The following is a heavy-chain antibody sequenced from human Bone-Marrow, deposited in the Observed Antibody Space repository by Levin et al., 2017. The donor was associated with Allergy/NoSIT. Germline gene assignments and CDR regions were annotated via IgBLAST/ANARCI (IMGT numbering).Heavy chain of an antibody. Sequence: SETLSLTCAVYGGSFSSYYWSWIRQTPGKGLEWIGERHHSGVTNYNPSLKSRVTISLDVSKNQFSLKLRSVTAADTALYYCAREVDTVASYYFDSWGQGTLVTVSS. CDR2: RHHSGVT. CDR1: GGSFSSYY. J-gene: IGHJ4*02. D-gene: IGHD5-12*01. V-gene: IGHV4-34*01. CDR3: AREVDTVASYYFDS.